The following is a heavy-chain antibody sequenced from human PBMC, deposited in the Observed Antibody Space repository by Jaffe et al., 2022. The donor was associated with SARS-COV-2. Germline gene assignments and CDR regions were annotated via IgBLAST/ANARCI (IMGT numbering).Heavy chain of an antibody. D-gene: IGHD6-19*01. J-gene: IGHJ5*02. CDR1: GFTFDDYA. CDR2: ISGDGGST. CDR3: AKAEIAVAGTGWFDP. V-gene: IGHV3-43*02. Sequence: EVQLVESGGGVVQPGGSLRLSCAASGFTFDDYAMHWVRQAPGKGLEWVSLISGDGGSTYYADSVKGRFTISRDNSKNSLYLQMNSLRTEDTALYYCAKAEIAVAGTGWFDPWGQGTLVTVSS.